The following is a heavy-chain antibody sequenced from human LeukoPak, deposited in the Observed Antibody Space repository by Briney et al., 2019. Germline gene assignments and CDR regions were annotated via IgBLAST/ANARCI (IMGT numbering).Heavy chain of an antibody. J-gene: IGHJ5*02. CDR1: GFTFSSYA. D-gene: IGHD2-15*01. V-gene: IGHV3-23*01. Sequence: GGSLRLSCAASGFTFSSYAMSWVRQAPGKGLEWVSAISGSGGSTYYADSVKGRFTLSRDNSKNTLYLQMNSLRAEDTAVYYCAKFPPIYCSGGSCPHWFDPWGQGTLVTVSS. CDR3: AKFPPIYCSGGSCPHWFDP. CDR2: ISGSGGST.